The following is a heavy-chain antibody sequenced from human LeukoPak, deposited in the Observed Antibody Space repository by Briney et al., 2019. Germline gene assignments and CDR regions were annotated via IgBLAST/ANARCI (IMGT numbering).Heavy chain of an antibody. CDR3: ARADDYDSSGYLY. V-gene: IGHV1-3*03. D-gene: IGHD3-22*01. J-gene: IGHJ4*02. CDR2: INAGNGNT. Sequence: ASVKVSCKASGYTFTSYAMHWVRQAPGQRLEWMGWINAGNGNTKYSQEFQGRVTITRDTSASTAYMELSSLRSEDMAVYYCARADDYDSSGYLYWGQGTLVTVSS. CDR1: GYTFTSYA.